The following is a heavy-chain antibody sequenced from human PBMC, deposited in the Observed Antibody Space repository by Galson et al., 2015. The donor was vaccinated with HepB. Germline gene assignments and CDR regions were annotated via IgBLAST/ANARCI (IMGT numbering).Heavy chain of an antibody. Sequence: PALVKPTQTLTLTCTFSGFSLSTTGVDVGWIRQPPGKTLEWLALISGHDDKRYTPSLKSRLTISKDTSKQQVLLTMTNVDPVDTATYYCIHSSDLHHAFGNWGQGTSVIVSS. J-gene: IGHJ3*02. D-gene: IGHD2-21*02. CDR3: IHSSDLHHAFGN. V-gene: IGHV2-5*01. CDR2: ISGHDDK. CDR1: GFSLSTTGVD.